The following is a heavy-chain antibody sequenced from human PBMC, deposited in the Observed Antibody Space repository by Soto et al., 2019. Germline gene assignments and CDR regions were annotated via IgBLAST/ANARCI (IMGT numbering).Heavy chain of an antibody. V-gene: IGHV1-69*02. Sequence: QVQLVHSGAEVKKPGSSVKVSCKASGGTFSSYTISWVRQAPGQGLEWMGRIIPILGIANYAQKVQGRVKITADKTTSTAYMELSSLRSEDRAVYYCAARPPQEDSYGRDYRGQGTLVTVSA. CDR1: GGTFSSYT. J-gene: IGHJ4*02. CDR3: AARPPQEDSYGRDY. D-gene: IGHD5-18*01. CDR2: IIPILGIA.